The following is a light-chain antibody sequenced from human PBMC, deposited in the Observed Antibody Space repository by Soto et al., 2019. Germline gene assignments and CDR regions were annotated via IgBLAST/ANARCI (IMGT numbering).Light chain of an antibody. CDR1: SSNIGSYT. CDR3: ATWDDSLNGPV. CDR2: SSN. J-gene: IGLJ3*02. V-gene: IGLV1-44*01. Sequence: QSVPTQPPSASGTPGQRVTISCSGSSSNIGSYTINWYQQLPGTAPKLLIYSSNLRPSGVPDRFSGSKSGTSASLAISGLQSEDEADYYCATWDDSLNGPVFGGGTKLTVL.